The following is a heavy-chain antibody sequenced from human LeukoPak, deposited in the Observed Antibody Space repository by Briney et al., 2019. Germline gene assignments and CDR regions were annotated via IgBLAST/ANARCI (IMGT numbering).Heavy chain of an antibody. V-gene: IGHV1-46*01. J-gene: IGHJ5*02. CDR3: ARDRYYYDSSGQRGNWFDP. D-gene: IGHD3-22*01. CDR2: INPSGGST. Sequence: ASVKVSCKASGYTFTGYYMHWVRQAPGQGLEWMGIINPSGGSTSYAQKFQGRVTMTRDMSTSTVYMELSSLGSEDTAVYYCARDRYYYDSSGQRGNWFDPWGQGTLVTVSS. CDR1: GYTFTGYY.